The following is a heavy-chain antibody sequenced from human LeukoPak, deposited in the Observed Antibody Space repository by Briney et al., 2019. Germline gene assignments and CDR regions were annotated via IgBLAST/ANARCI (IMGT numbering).Heavy chain of an antibody. CDR3: AREGRGWYIDY. V-gene: IGHV1-2*02. D-gene: IGHD6-19*01. CDR2: IKPNSGGT. J-gene: IGHJ4*02. CDR1: GYTFTDFY. Sequence: APVKVSCKASGYTFTDFYMHWVRQAPGQRLEWRGWIKPNSGGTNYAHKFQGTVTMTRDTSISTAYMELRRLRSDDTAVYYCAREGRGWYIDYWGQGTLVTVSS.